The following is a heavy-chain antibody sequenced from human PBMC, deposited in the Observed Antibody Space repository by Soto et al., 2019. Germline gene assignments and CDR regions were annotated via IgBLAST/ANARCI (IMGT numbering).Heavy chain of an antibody. Sequence: LSLTCTVSGTSISSYYWSWIRQPPGKGLEWIANIHYSGTTNYNPSLASRVTLSVDTSKNQFSLKMTSVTAADRAMYFCARYNSYAIDYWGRGTLVTVSS. J-gene: IGHJ4*02. CDR1: GTSISSYY. CDR3: ARYNSYAIDY. D-gene: IGHD2-8*01. V-gene: IGHV4-59*01. CDR2: IHYSGTT.